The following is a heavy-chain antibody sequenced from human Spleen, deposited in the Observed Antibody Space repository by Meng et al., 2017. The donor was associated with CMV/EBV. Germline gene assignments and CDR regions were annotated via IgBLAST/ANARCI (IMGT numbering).Heavy chain of an antibody. J-gene: IGHJ6*02. CDR3: ARGYQLPDSERDGMDV. V-gene: IGHV1-2*02. Sequence: ASVKVSCKASGYSFTGYLMHWVRQAPGQGLEWMGWINPNSGGTSYAQKFQGRVTMTRDTSISTAYMELSRLRSDDTAVYYCARGYQLPDSERDGMDVWGQGTTVTVSS. CDR2: INPNSGGT. D-gene: IGHD2-2*01. CDR1: GYSFTGYL.